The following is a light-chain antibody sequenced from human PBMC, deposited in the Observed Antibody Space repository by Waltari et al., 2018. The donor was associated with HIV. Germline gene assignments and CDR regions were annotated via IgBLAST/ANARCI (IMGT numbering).Light chain of an antibody. CDR1: QSVSSSY. Sequence: EILLTQSPGTLSLSPGERATPSCRASQSVSSSYLAWYQQKPGQAPRLLIYGASSRATGIPDRFSGSGSGTDFTLTISRLEPEDFAVYYCQQYGSSPRTFGQGTKVEIK. CDR3: QQYGSSPRT. CDR2: GAS. V-gene: IGKV3-20*01. J-gene: IGKJ1*01.